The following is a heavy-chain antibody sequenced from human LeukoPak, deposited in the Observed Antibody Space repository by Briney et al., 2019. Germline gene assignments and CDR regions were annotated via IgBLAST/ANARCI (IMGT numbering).Heavy chain of an antibody. D-gene: IGHD2-2*01. CDR1: GYSISSGYY. Sequence: SETLSLTCTVSGYSISSGYYWAWIRQPPGKGLEWIGSIYHSGSTYYNPSLKSRVTISVDTSKNQFSLKLSSVTAADTAVYYCARDGCSSTSCREAFDIWGQGTMVTVSS. CDR2: IYHSGST. J-gene: IGHJ3*02. V-gene: IGHV4-38-2*02. CDR3: ARDGCSSTSCREAFDI.